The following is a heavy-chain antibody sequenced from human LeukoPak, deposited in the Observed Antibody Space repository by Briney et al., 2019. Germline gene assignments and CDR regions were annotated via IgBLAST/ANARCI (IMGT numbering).Heavy chain of an antibody. V-gene: IGHV4-61*02. CDR1: GGSIITGGYY. CDR3: ARDVRYSSSYYYYHYMDV. CDR2: IYASGST. Sequence: SETLSLTCTVSGGSIITGGYYWSWIRQAAGKRLEWIGRIYASGSTIYNPSLKSRVTISVDRSKNQFSLNLSSVTAADTAVYYCARDVRYSSSYYYYHYMDVWGKGTTVTVSS. J-gene: IGHJ6*03. D-gene: IGHD6-6*01.